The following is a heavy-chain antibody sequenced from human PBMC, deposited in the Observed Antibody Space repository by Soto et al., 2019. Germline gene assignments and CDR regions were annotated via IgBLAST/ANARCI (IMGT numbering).Heavy chain of an antibody. J-gene: IGHJ5*02. Sequence: EGQLVESGGGLVKPGGSLRLSCAASGFAFQTYTMEWLRQPPGKGLEWVSSITISGNYIYYADSVKGRFTISRDNGRNPFYPQWTSRRAEATVVYYCAKVGLLRTNFRGFDLGGQGTLVTVSS. D-gene: IGHD3-10*01. V-gene: IGHV3-21*01. CDR3: AKVGLLRTNFRGFDL. CDR1: GFAFQTYT. CDR2: ITISGNYI.